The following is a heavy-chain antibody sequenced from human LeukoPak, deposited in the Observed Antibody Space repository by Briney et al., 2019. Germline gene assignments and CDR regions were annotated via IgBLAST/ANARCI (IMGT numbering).Heavy chain of an antibody. CDR2: ISGSGGST. V-gene: IGHV3-23*01. CDR3: AKETAMVLPTYYYYGMDV. D-gene: IGHD5-18*01. J-gene: IGHJ6*02. CDR1: GFTFSSYA. Sequence: GGSLRISCAASGFTFSSYAMSWVRQAPGKGLEWASAISGSGGSTYYADSVKGRFTISRDNSKNTLYLQMNSLRAEDTAVYYCAKETAMVLPTYYYYGMDVWGQGTTVTVSS.